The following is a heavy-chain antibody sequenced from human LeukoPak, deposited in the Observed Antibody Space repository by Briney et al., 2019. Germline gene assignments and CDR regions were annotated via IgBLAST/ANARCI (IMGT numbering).Heavy chain of an antibody. Sequence: GGSLRLSCVASGFTVSTSYMTWVRQAPGKGLEWVSIIYKIGSTYYADSVKGRFTISRDSSKNTLNLLMNSLGAEDTAVYFCVGSSAEDILDYWGRGTLLTVSS. D-gene: IGHD2-15*01. CDR1: GFTVSTSY. J-gene: IGHJ4*02. CDR3: VGSSAEDILDY. V-gene: IGHV3-53*01. CDR2: IYKIGST.